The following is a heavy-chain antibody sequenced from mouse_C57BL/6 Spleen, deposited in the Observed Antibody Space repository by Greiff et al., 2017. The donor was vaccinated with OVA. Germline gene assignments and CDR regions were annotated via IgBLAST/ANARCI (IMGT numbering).Heavy chain of an antibody. Sequence: VQLQESGAELVRPGTSVKMSCKASGYTFTNYWIGWAKQRPGHGLEWIGDIYPGGGYTNYNEKFKGKATLTADKSSSTAYMQFSSLTSEDSAIYYCARGYGSSYEKAMDYWGQGTSVTVSS. CDR3: ARGYGSSYEKAMDY. CDR1: GYTFTNYW. D-gene: IGHD1-1*01. J-gene: IGHJ4*01. V-gene: IGHV1-63*01. CDR2: IYPGGGYT.